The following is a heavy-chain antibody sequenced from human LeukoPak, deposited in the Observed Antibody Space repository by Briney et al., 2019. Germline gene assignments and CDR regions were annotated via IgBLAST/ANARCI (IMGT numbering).Heavy chain of an antibody. CDR2: IRSKLYGETA. J-gene: IGHJ4*02. Sequence: GGSLRLSCTASGFIFGDYAMSWFRQAPGKGLEWVGFIRSKLYGETAEYAASMKGRFTISRDDSESIAYLQMNSLETEDTAVYYCTRKFASGSHQFDYWGQGTLVTVSS. D-gene: IGHD3-10*01. V-gene: IGHV3-49*03. CDR1: GFIFGDYA. CDR3: TRKFASGSHQFDY.